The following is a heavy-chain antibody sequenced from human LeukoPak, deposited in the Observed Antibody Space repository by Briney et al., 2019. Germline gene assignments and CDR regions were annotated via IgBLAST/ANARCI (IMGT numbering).Heavy chain of an antibody. J-gene: IGHJ3*02. CDR3: ARDFQTSGDTFDI. CDR1: GGTFSSYA. Sequence: ASVKVSCKASGGTFSSYAISWVRQAPGQGLEWMGRIIPILGIANYAQKFQGRVTITADKSTSTAYMELSSLRSDDTAVYYCARDFQTSGDTFDIWGQGTMVTVSS. D-gene: IGHD3-10*01. CDR2: IIPILGIA. V-gene: IGHV1-69*04.